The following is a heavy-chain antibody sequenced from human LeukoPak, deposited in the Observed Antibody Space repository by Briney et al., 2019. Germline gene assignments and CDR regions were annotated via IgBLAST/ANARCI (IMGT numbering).Heavy chain of an antibody. D-gene: IGHD3-16*02. J-gene: IGHJ4*02. CDR2: ISDRNGNT. CDR3: AKDQGDMIAFGGVIAAPGFDF. CDR1: GFIFSNYA. Sequence: GGSLRLSCEVSGFIFSNYAMNWGRQAPGKGLEWVSTISDRNGNTFYADSVKGRFTISKDNSKNTLYLQMNSLRAEDTAVYFCAKDQGDMIAFGGVIAAPGFDFWGQGTLVTVSS. V-gene: IGHV3-23*01.